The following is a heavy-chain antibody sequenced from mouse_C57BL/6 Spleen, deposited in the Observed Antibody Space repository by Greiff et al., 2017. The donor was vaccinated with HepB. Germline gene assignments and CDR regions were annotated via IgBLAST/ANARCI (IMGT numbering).Heavy chain of an antibody. Sequence: EVKLMESGGGLVQPGGSLKLSCAASGFTFSDYGMAWVRQAPRKGPEWVAFISNLAYSIYYADTVTGRFTISRENAKNTLYLEMSSLRSEDTAMYYCARLTGTKYFDVWGTGTTVTVSS. V-gene: IGHV5-15*01. CDR3: ARLTGTKYFDV. CDR1: GFTFSDYG. J-gene: IGHJ1*03. D-gene: IGHD4-1*01. CDR2: ISNLAYSI.